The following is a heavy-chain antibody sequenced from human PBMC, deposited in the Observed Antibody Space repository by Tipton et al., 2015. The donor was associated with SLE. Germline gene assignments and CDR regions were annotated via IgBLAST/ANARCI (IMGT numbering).Heavy chain of an antibody. V-gene: IGHV3-66*02. CDR3: ARDQDIAGKAFDI. J-gene: IGHJ3*02. CDR2: IYSGGST. D-gene: IGHD5-12*01. Sequence: QLVQSGGGLVKPGGSLRLSCAASGFTVSSNYMSWVRQAPGKGLEWVSVIYSGGSTYYADSVKGRFTISRDNSKNTLYLQMNSLRAEDTAVYYCARDQDIAGKAFDIWGQGTMVTVSS. CDR1: GFTVSSNY.